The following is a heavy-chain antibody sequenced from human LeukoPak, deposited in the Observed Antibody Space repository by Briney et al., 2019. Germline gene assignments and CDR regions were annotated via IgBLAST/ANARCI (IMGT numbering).Heavy chain of an antibody. Sequence: PGGSLRLSCAASGFTFSSYNMNWVRQGPGKGLEWVATIKRDGAETYYVDSVRGRFTISRDNAENSVYLRMNSLRDEDTAVYYCTRGGRNTSYYWYYWGQGTLVTVSS. CDR2: IKRDGAET. CDR3: TRGGRNTSYYWYY. D-gene: IGHD1-26*01. J-gene: IGHJ4*02. V-gene: IGHV3-7*01. CDR1: GFTFSSYN.